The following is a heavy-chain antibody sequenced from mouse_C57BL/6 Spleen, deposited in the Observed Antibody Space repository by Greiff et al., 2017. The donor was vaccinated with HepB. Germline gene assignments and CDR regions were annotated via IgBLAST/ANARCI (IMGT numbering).Heavy chain of an antibody. Sequence: EVQLQESGGGLVQPGGSMKLSCVASGFTFSNYWMNWVRQSPEKGLEWVAQIRLKSDNYATHYAESVKGMFTISRDDSKSSVYLQMNNLRAEDTGIYYCTGLDSSGYLDYWGQGTTLTVSS. CDR3: TGLDSSGYLDY. CDR1: GFTFSNYW. V-gene: IGHV6-3*01. CDR2: IRLKSDNYAT. D-gene: IGHD3-2*02. J-gene: IGHJ2*01.